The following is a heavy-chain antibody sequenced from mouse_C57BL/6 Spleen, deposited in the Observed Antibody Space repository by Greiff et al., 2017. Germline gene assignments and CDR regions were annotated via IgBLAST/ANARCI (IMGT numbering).Heavy chain of an antibody. CDR1: GFSLTSYG. Sequence: QVQLQQSGPGLVQPSQSLSITCTVSGFSLTSYGLHWVRQSPGKGLEWLGVIWRGGSTDYNAAFMSRLSITKDNSKSQVFFKMNSLQADDTAIYYCAIASYYDYDGYFDVWGTGTTVTVSS. CDR3: AIASYYDYDGYFDV. V-gene: IGHV2-5*01. J-gene: IGHJ1*03. CDR2: IWRGGST. D-gene: IGHD2-4*01.